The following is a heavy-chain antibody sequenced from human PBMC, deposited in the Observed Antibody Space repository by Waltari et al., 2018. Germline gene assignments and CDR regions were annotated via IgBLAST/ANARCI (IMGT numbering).Heavy chain of an antibody. D-gene: IGHD2-2*01. CDR2: IDPRESYT. Sequence: EEQLVQSGAEVKKPGESLTISCKGSGYTFTNYWITWVRQMPGKGLEWMGRIDPRESYTNYSPSFPGHGTISTDWSTSTAYLQGSSLTASDTAIYYCARTSVQDQYFMDVWGKGTTVTVSS. CDR3: ARTSVQDQYFMDV. J-gene: IGHJ6*03. CDR1: GYTFTNYW. V-gene: IGHV5-10-1*01.